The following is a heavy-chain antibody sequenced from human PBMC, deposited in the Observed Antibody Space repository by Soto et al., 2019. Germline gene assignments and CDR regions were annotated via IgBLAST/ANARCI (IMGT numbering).Heavy chain of an antibody. J-gene: IGHJ4*02. CDR1: GFTXRSYG. D-gene: IGHD3-22*01. Sequence: GSLRLSXAASGFTXRSYGMHWVRQXPGKGLEWVAVISYDGINKYYADSVKGRFTISRDNPKNTLYLQMNSLRAEDTAVYYCAKMAYDSSGEFDYWGQGTLVTVSS. CDR2: ISYDGINK. V-gene: IGHV3-30*18. CDR3: AKMAYDSSGEFDY.